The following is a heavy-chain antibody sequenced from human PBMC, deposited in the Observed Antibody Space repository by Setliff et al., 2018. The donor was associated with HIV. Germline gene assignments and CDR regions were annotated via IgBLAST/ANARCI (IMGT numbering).Heavy chain of an antibody. J-gene: IGHJ4*02. CDR2: INPSDGVT. CDR1: GYTFTLFY. V-gene: IGHV1-46*01. CDR3: ARDPITGTGLGDY. Sequence: GASVKVSCKTSGYTFTLFYIHWVRQAPGQGLEWMGMINPSDGVTTLAQKSQDRVTMTRDTSISTAYMELSRLRSDDTAVYYCARDPITGTGLGDYWGQGTLVTVSS. D-gene: IGHD1-20*01.